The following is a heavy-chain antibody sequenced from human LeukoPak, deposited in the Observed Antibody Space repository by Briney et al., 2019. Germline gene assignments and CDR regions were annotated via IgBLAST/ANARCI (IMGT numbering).Heavy chain of an antibody. V-gene: IGHV3-30*03. CDR3: ATSAGIFDY. CDR2: ISYDGSNK. J-gene: IGHJ4*02. D-gene: IGHD6-13*01. CDR1: RFTFSSYG. Sequence: GGSLRLSCAASRFTFSSYGMHWVRQAPGKGLEWVAIISYDGSNKYYADSVKGRFTISRDNAKNSLYLQMNSLRAEDTAVYYCATSAGIFDYWGQGTLVTVSS.